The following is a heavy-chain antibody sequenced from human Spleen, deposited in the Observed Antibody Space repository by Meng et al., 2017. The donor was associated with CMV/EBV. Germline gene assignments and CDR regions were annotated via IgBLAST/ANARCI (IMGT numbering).Heavy chain of an antibody. D-gene: IGHD3-3*01. CDR1: GGSFSGFF. V-gene: IGHV4-34*01. J-gene: IGHJ4*02. CDR3: ARTVEWSHFDY. CDR2: INHSGTT. Sequence: LTCAVYGGSFSGFFWSWIRQSPGKGLEWIGEINHSGTTNYNPSLKSRVTISVDSSKKQFSLKVSSVTAADTAVYYCARTVEWSHFDYWGQGNLVTVSS.